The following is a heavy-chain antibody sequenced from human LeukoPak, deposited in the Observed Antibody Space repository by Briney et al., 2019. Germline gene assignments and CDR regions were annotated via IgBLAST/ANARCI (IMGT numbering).Heavy chain of an antibody. D-gene: IGHD3-10*01. CDR1: DGSISSYY. J-gene: IGHJ6*03. CDR2: IYYSGST. V-gene: IGHV4-59*01. CDR3: ARGELNYYYMDV. Sequence: SETLSLTCTVSDGSISSYYWSWIRQPPGKGLEWIGYIYYSGSTNYNPSLKSRVTISVDTSKNQFSLKLSSVTAADTAVYYCARGELNYYYMDVWGKGTTVTVSS.